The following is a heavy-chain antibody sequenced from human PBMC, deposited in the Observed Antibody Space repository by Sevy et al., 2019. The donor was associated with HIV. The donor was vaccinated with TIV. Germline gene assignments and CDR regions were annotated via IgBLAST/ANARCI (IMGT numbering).Heavy chain of an antibody. CDR1: GFTFSSYA. Sequence: GGSLRLSSTAAGFTFSSYAMNWVRQAPGKGLEWVSAISGSGGSTYYADSVKGRFTIYRDNSKNTLYLQMNSLRAEDTAIYYCAKDPHDILTGYPLGMDVWGQGTTVTVSS. CDR3: AKDPHDILTGYPLGMDV. D-gene: IGHD3-9*01. CDR2: ISGSGGST. J-gene: IGHJ6*02. V-gene: IGHV3-23*01.